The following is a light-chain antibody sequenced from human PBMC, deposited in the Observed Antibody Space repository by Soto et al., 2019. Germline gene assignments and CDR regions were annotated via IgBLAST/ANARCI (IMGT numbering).Light chain of an antibody. V-gene: IGLV1-40*01. CDR3: QSYDSSLSGSRVV. CDR1: SPNIGAGYD. CDR2: GNS. J-gene: IGLJ2*01. Sequence: QSVLTQPPSVSGAPGQRVTISCTGSSPNIGAGYDVHWYQQLPGTAPKLLIYGNSNRPSGVPDRFSGSKSGTSASLAITGLQAEDEAYYYCQSYDSSLSGSRVVFGGGTKLTVL.